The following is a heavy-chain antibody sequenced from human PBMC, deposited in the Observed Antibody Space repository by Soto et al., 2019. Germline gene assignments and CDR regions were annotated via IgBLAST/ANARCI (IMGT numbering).Heavy chain of an antibody. CDR2: IKEDGSEK. CDR3: ELRSVVQPGDCSGGSCYSAGRLASPFDI. J-gene: IGHJ3*02. Sequence: EVQLVESGGGLVQPGGSLRLSCAASGFTFSSYWMSWVRQAPGKGLEWVANIKEDGSEKYYVDSVKGRFTISRDNAKNSLYLQMNRLRAEDTAVYYCELRSVVQPGDCSGGSCYSAGRLASPFDIWGQGTMVTVSS. D-gene: IGHD2-15*01. V-gene: IGHV3-7*01. CDR1: GFTFSSYW.